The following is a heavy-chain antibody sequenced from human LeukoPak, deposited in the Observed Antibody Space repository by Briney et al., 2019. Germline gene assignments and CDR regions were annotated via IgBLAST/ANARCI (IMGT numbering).Heavy chain of an antibody. V-gene: IGHV4-59*08. CDR2: MYYSGST. CDR1: GDSISNSY. J-gene: IGHJ4*02. CDR3: ASSPRAGVTPWFFDY. D-gene: IGHD3-10*01. Sequence: PSETLSLTCTVSGDSISNSYWSWIRQPPGKGLEWIGYMYYSGSTNYNPSLKRRVTISMDTSENQFYLKFTTVTAADTAMYYCASSPRAGVTPWFFDYWGQGTLVAVSS.